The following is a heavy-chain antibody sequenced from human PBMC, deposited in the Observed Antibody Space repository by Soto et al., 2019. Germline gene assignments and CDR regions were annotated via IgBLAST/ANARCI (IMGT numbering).Heavy chain of an antibody. CDR1: GGSFSGYY. CDR2: INHSGST. J-gene: IGHJ5*02. CDR3: ARGRGGNSYH. D-gene: IGHD2-21*02. Sequence: QVQLQQWGAGLLKPSETLSLTCAVYGGSFSGYYWSWIRQPPGKGLEWIGEINHSGSTNYNPSLKSRVTISVDTSKNQFSLKLSSVTAADTAVYYCARGRGGNSYHWGQGTLVTVSS. V-gene: IGHV4-34*01.